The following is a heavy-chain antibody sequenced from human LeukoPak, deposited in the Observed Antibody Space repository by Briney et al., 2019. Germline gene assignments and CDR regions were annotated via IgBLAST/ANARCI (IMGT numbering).Heavy chain of an antibody. CDR1: GGSISTYY. D-gene: IGHD3-3*01. CDR3: ARRGDFWSGYYPGFVY. J-gene: IGHJ4*02. CDR2: IYYSGST. V-gene: IGHV4-59*12. Sequence: SETLSLTCTVSGGSISTYYGNSIRQAPGKGLEWIGYIYYSGSTNYNPSLKSRVTISVDTSKNQFSLKLSSVTAADTAVYYCARRGDFWSGYYPGFVYWGQGTLVTVSS.